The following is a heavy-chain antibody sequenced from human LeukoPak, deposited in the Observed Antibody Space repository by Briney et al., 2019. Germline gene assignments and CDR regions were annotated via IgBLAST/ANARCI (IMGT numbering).Heavy chain of an antibody. V-gene: IGHV3-7*01. Sequence: GGSLRLSCAASGFTFSSYWMSWVRQAPGKGLEWVANIKQDGSEKYYVDSVKGRFTISRDNAKYSLYLQMNSLRAEDTAVYYCARVGALYYYYMDVWGKGTTVTVSS. CDR2: IKQDGSEK. J-gene: IGHJ6*03. CDR3: ARVGALYYYYMDV. D-gene: IGHD1-26*01. CDR1: GFTFSSYW.